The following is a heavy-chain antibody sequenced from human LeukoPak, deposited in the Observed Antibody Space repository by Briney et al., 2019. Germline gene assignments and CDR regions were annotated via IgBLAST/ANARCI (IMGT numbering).Heavy chain of an antibody. Sequence: SETLSLTCAVYGGSFSGYYWSWIRQSPGKGLEWIGEINHSGSTNYIPSLKSRVTISVDTSKNQFSLKLSSVTAADTAVYYCARLGMVRGVIVPPVWGQGTLVTVSS. CDR3: ARLGMVRGVIVPPV. V-gene: IGHV4-34*01. D-gene: IGHD3-10*01. CDR1: GGSFSGYY. CDR2: INHSGST. J-gene: IGHJ4*02.